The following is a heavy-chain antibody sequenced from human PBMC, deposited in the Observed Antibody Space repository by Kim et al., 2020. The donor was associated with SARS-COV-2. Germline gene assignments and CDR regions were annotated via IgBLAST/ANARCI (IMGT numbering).Heavy chain of an antibody. J-gene: IGHJ4*02. CDR1: GAGFSTHW. D-gene: IGHD1-26*01. CDR2: IKGDGSDK. CDR3: ATSAEYAWMD. Sequence: GGSLRLSCAASGAGFSTHWMTWVRQAPGKGLEWVGNIKGDGSDKHYVDSVRGRFTISRDNAKKLLYLQMDSLRVDDTAVYYCATSAEYAWMDWGQGSLVT. V-gene: IGHV3-7*03.